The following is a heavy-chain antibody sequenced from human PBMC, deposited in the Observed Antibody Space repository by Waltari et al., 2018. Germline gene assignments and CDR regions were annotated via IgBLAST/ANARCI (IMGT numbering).Heavy chain of an antibody. CDR1: GGSISNYY. D-gene: IGHD3-22*01. Sequence: QVQLQESGPGLVKPSETLSLTCIVSGGSISNYYWSWIRQPPGKGLEWIGYIYYSGNTNYNPSLKSRVTRSLDTSKNQVSLILSSVTAADTAVYYCARATFITNLDSWGQGTLVTVSS. CDR2: IYYSGNT. J-gene: IGHJ4*02. CDR3: ARATFITNLDS. V-gene: IGHV4-59*01.